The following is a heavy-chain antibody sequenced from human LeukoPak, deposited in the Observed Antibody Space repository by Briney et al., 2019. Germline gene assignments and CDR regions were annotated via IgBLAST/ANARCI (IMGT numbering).Heavy chain of an antibody. D-gene: IGHD6-6*01. CDR3: ARKGRTAARRGVFDY. CDR2: IWYDGSNK. V-gene: IGHV3-33*01. CDR1: GFTFSSYG. Sequence: GRSLRLSCAASGFTFSSYGMHWVRQAPGKGLEWVAVIWYDGSNKYYADSVKGRFTISRDNSKNTLYLQMNSLRAEDTAVYYCARKGRTAARRGVFDYWGQGILVTVSS. J-gene: IGHJ4*02.